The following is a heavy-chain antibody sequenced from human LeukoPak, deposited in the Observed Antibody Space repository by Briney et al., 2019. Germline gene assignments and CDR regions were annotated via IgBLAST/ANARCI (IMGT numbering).Heavy chain of an antibody. CDR3: TRDYWNYFDY. Sequence: GGSLRLSCAASGSTFSSYSMNWVRQAPGKGLEWVATINPDGRNEYYPDSMRGRFTISRDNAKNSLYLQLDSLRAEDTAVYYCTRDYWNYFDYWGQGTLVTVSS. V-gene: IGHV3-7*01. CDR2: INPDGRNE. J-gene: IGHJ4*01. CDR1: GSTFSSYS. D-gene: IGHD1-1*01.